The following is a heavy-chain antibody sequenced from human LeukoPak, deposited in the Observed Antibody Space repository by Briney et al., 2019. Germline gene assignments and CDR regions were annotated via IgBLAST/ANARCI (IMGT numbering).Heavy chain of an antibody. V-gene: IGHV4-39*01. J-gene: IGHJ6*02. CDR2: IYYSGST. CDR3: ASHLYSSGWYYGMDV. Sequence: SETLSLTCTVSGGSISSSSYYWGWIRQPPGKGLEWIGSIYYSGSTYYNPSLKSRVTISVDTSKNQFSLKLSSVTAADTAVYYCASHLYSSGWYYGMDVWGQGTTVTVSS. CDR1: GGSISSSSYY. D-gene: IGHD6-19*01.